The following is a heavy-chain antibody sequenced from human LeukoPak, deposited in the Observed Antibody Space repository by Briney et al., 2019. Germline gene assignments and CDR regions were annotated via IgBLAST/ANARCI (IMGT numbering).Heavy chain of an antibody. D-gene: IGHD3-16*01. V-gene: IGHV3-74*01. CDR1: GFSFSTSW. J-gene: IGHJ4*02. CDR2: ITSDGRTT. Sequence: GGSLRLSCAASGFSFSTSWMHWFRQGPGRGLVWVSRITSDGRTTIYADSVKGRFSISRDNSKNTLFLQMNSLRADDTAVYYCARDRYYVPDYWGQGTLVTVSS. CDR3: ARDRYYVPDY.